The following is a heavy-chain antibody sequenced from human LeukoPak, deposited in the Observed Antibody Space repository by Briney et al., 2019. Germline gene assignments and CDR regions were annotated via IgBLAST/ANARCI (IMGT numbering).Heavy chain of an antibody. Sequence: GASVKVSCKASGYTFTGYYMHWVRQAPGQGLEWMGWINPNSGGTNYAQKFQGRVTMTRDTSISTAYMELSRLRSGDTAVYYCARGSGYYYVERLYYFDYWGRGTLVTVSS. V-gene: IGHV1-2*02. D-gene: IGHD3-22*01. CDR2: INPNSGGT. CDR3: ARGSGYYYVERLYYFDY. CDR1: GYTFTGYY. J-gene: IGHJ4*02.